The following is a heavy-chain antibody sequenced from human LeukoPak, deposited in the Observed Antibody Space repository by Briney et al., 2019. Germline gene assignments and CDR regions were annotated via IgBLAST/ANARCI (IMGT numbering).Heavy chain of an antibody. J-gene: IGHJ3*02. Sequence: PGGSLRLSCAASGFTFSTYAMTWVRQAPGKGLEWVSGISGSGGSTYYADSVKGRFTISRDNSKNTLYLQMNSLRAEDTAVYYCAKDRSKYYYDSSGSPPDAFDIWGQGTMVTVSS. CDR2: ISGSGGST. D-gene: IGHD3-22*01. CDR3: AKDRSKYYYDSSGSPPDAFDI. V-gene: IGHV3-23*01. CDR1: GFTFSTYA.